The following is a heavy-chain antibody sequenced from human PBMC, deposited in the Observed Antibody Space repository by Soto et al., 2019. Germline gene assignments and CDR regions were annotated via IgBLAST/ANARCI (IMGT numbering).Heavy chain of an antibody. CDR3: ARVLDISTGYYDF. Sequence: EVQLVESGGGLVQPGGSLRLSCSASGFTFSGHWMHWVRQAPGKGLEWVSRIGGDGTSRSYGDCAKGRFTISRDNTKNTLYLSLSSLTVDDTAVYYCARVLDISTGYYDFWGQGTIVTVSS. CDR1: GFTFSGHW. D-gene: IGHD3-9*01. V-gene: IGHV3-74*01. J-gene: IGHJ4*02. CDR2: IGGDGTSR.